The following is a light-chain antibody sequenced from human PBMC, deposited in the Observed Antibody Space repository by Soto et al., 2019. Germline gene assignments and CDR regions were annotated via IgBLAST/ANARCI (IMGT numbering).Light chain of an antibody. CDR3: CSYAGNSEV. V-gene: IGLV2-23*01. CDR1: SVDVGSYNL. Sequence: QSVLTQPASVSGCPGQSITIPCTGTSVDVGSYNLVSWYQQHPGKAPKHLIYEDTERPSGVSNRFSGSKSGNTASLTISGLQPDDEADYYCCSYAGNSEVFGTGTKVTVL. J-gene: IGLJ1*01. CDR2: EDT.